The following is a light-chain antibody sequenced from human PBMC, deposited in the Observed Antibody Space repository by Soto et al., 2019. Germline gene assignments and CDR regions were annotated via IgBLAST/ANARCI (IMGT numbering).Light chain of an antibody. J-gene: IGKJ4*01. CDR3: QQYNDWRLLT. CDR2: AAS. Sequence: EIVMTQSPATLSVSPGERAALSCRASQSVSNNLAWYQQKPGQAPRLLIYAASTRAAGIPARFSGSGSGTEFTLTVSSLQSEDFAVYYCQQYNDWRLLTFGGGTKVDI. V-gene: IGKV3-15*01. CDR1: QSVSNN.